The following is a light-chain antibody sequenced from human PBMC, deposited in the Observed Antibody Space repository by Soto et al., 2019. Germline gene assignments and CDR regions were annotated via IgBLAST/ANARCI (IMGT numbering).Light chain of an antibody. Sequence: EIVMSQSPATLSVSTGEGATLSCRASQGIDVTLAWYQHKPGQTPRLLIYDTSTRATGVPTRFSGSRSGAEFTLTINRLQSEYFADYYCQSYNNWPLTFGGGTKVDIK. CDR1: QGIDVT. V-gene: IGKV3-15*01. CDR3: QSYNNWPLT. J-gene: IGKJ4*01. CDR2: DTS.